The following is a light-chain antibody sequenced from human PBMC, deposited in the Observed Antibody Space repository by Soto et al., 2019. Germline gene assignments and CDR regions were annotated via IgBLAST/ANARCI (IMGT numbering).Light chain of an antibody. CDR3: ATWDNSLNDVV. J-gene: IGLJ2*01. V-gene: IGLV1-51*01. CDR2: DIN. CDR1: SSNIGNNY. Sequence: QSVLTQPPSVSAAPEQRVTISCSGSSSNIGNNYVSWYQQLPGSVPRLLIYDINKRPSGIPDRFSGSKSGTSATLGITGLQPGDEADYYCATWDNSLNDVVFGGGTKLTVL.